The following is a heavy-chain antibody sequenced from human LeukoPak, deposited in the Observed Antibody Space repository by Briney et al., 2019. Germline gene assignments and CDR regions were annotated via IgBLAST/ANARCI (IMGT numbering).Heavy chain of an antibody. CDR1: GGSISSYY. D-gene: IGHD1-1*01. CDR3: ARVGGTNYYYYGMDV. CDR2: IYDSGST. Sequence: PSETLSLTCTVSGGSISSYYWSWIRQPPGKGLEWIGYIYDSGSTNYNPSLKSRVAISVDTSKNQFSLKLSSVTAADTAVYYCARVGGTNYYYYGMDVWGQGTTVTVSS. V-gene: IGHV4-59*01. J-gene: IGHJ6*02.